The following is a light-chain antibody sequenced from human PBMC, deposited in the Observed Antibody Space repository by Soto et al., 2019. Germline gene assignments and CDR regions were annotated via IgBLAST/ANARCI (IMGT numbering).Light chain of an antibody. CDR3: QQYGSSPLT. V-gene: IGKV3-20*01. CDR2: GVS. Sequence: EIVLSQSPDTLSLSPGERATLSCRASQSVSSNSLAWYQQKPGQAPRLLIYGVSRRATGVPDRFSGSGSGTDFTLTIRRLEPEDFAVYSCQQYGSSPLTFGGGTRVEIK. J-gene: IGKJ4*01. CDR1: QSVSSNS.